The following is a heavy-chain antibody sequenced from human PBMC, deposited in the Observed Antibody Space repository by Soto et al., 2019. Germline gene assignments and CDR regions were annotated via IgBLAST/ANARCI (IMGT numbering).Heavy chain of an antibody. Sequence: ASVKVSCKASGYTFTSYAMHWVRQAPGQRLEWMGWINAGNGNTKYSQEFQGRVTITRDTSASTAYMELSSLRSEDTAVYYCARDLYSSSADYYYYGMYVWGQGSTVTVSS. D-gene: IGHD2-15*01. J-gene: IGHJ6*02. CDR2: INAGNGNT. CDR1: GYTFTSYA. V-gene: IGHV1-3*01. CDR3: ARDLYSSSADYYYYGMYV.